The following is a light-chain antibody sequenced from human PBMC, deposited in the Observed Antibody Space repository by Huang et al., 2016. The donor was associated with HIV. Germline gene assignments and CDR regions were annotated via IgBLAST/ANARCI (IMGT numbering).Light chain of an antibody. CDR3: QQRGSWPPT. CDR2: DSS. CDR1: QDVTNY. J-gene: IGKJ5*01. Sequence: EVLLTQAPATLSLFPGERASLSCWASQDVTNYLAWYQQKPGQPPRLLIYDSSNRATGVPPRFSGSGSGTDFTLTISSLEPGDSEVYYCQQRGSWPPTFGQGTRLEIK. V-gene: IGKV3-11*01.